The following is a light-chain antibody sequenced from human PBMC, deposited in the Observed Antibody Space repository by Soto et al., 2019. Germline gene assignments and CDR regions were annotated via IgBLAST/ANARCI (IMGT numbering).Light chain of an antibody. CDR1: SSNIGAGYD. J-gene: IGLJ3*02. CDR2: ASN. Sequence: QSVLTQPPSVSGAPGQRVTISCTGSSSNIGAGYDVQWYQQLPGTVPKLLIYASNNRPSGVPDRFSGSKSDTSASLAITGLQAEDEADYYFQSFDSSLTVWVFGGGTKLTVL. CDR3: QSFDSSLTVWV. V-gene: IGLV1-40*01.